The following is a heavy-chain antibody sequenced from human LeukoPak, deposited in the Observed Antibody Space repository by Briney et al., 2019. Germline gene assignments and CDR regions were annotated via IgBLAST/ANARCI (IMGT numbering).Heavy chain of an antibody. CDR2: IYYSGTT. J-gene: IGHJ5*02. D-gene: IGHD3-10*01. CDR3: ARVGYGSGSWCWFEP. CDR1: GGSISGFF. V-gene: IGHV4-59*01. Sequence: SETLSLTCSVSGGSISGFFWTWIRQSPGKGLEYIGYIYYSGTTDYNPTLKSRVSMSVETSKNQFFLNLTSVAAADTAIYYCARVGYGSGSWCWFEPWGQGTLVTVSS.